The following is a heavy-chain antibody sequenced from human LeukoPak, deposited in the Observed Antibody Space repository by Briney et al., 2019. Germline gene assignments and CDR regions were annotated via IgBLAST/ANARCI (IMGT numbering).Heavy chain of an antibody. J-gene: IGHJ4*02. CDR1: GYTFTSYG. Sequence: ASVKVSCKASGYTFTSYGINWVRQAPGKGLEWMGCISTYNGNTNYAQKLQGRVTMTTDTATSTAYMELRSLRSDDTAVYYCARAPGIVGIGFDYWGQGTLVTVSS. CDR3: ARAPGIVGIGFDY. CDR2: ISTYNGNT. D-gene: IGHD1-26*01. V-gene: IGHV1-18*01.